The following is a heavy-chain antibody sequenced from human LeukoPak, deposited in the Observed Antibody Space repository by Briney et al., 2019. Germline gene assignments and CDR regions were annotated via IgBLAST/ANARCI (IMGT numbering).Heavy chain of an antibody. V-gene: IGHV4-39*01. Sequence: PSETLSLTCTVSGGSISSSSYYWGWIRQPPGKGLEWIGSIYDSGSTYYNPSLKSRVTISVDTSKNQFSLKLSSVTAADTAVYYCTRLPLDYSLDHWGQGTPVSVSS. J-gene: IGHJ4*02. D-gene: IGHD4-11*01. CDR3: TRLPLDYSLDH. CDR2: IYDSGST. CDR1: GGSISSSSYY.